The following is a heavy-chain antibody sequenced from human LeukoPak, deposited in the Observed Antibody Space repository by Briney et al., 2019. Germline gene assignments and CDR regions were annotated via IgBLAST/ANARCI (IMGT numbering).Heavy chain of an antibody. V-gene: IGHV4-34*01. CDR2: INHSGST. Sequence: PSETLSLTCAVYGGSFSGYYWSWIRQPPGKGLEWIGEINHSGSTNYNPSLKSRVTISVDTSKNQFSLKLSSVTAADTAVYYCAREWTSSTSWVHAFDIWGQGTMVTVSS. CDR1: GGSFSGYY. J-gene: IGHJ3*02. D-gene: IGHD2-2*01. CDR3: AREWTSSTSWVHAFDI.